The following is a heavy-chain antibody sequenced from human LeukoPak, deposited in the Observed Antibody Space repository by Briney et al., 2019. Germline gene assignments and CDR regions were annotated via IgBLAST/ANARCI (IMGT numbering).Heavy chain of an antibody. J-gene: IGHJ6*02. CDR1: GFTVSSNY. D-gene: IGHD3-9*01. CDR2: IYSGGST. CDR3: ARVRTYYDILTGYRPYYYYGMDV. V-gene: IGHV3-66*01. Sequence: PGGSLRLSCAASGFTVSSNYMSWVRQAPGKGLEWVSVIYSGGSTYYADSVKGRFTISRDNSKNTLYRQMNSLRAEDTAVYYCARVRTYYDILTGYRPYYYYGMDVWGQGTTVTVSS.